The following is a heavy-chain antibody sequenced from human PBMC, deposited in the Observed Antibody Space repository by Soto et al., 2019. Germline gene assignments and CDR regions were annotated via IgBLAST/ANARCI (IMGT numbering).Heavy chain of an antibody. V-gene: IGHV4-59*01. CDR1: GGSISDYY. Sequence: SETLSLTCTVSGGSISDYYWTWIRQPPGKGLEWIGYIYYTGTIHYNPSLKGRVTISIDTSKRQFSLKLTSVTAADTAVYYCARASMTAIAMDVWGQGTTVTVSS. CDR3: ARASMTAIAMDV. J-gene: IGHJ6*02. D-gene: IGHD2-21*02. CDR2: IYYTGTI.